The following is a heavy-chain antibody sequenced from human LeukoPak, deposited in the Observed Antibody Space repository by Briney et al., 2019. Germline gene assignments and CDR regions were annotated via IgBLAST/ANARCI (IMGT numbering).Heavy chain of an antibody. Sequence: GSLRLSCAASGFTFSTYAMSWVRQAPGKGLEWIGSTYYSGSANYNPSLKSRVTISVDTSKNQFSLNLNSVTAADTAVYYCARGGTNNWYGGDYWGQGTLVTVSS. CDR3: ARGGTNNWYGGDY. D-gene: IGHD2-2*01. J-gene: IGHJ4*02. V-gene: IGHV4-59*01. CDR1: GFTFSTYA. CDR2: TYYSGSA.